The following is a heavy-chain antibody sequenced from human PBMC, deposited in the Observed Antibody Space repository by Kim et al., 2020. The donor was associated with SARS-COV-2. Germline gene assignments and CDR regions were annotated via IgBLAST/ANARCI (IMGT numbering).Heavy chain of an antibody. CDR3: ASTRGGSYSGYFDY. CDR2: ISYDGGNK. Sequence: GGSLRLSCAASGFTFSSYAMHWVRQAPGKGLEWVAVISYDGGNKYYADSVKGRFTISRDNSKNTLYLQMNSLRAEDTAVYYCASTRGGSYSGYFDYWGQGTLVTVSS. V-gene: IGHV3-30*04. CDR1: GFTFSSYA. D-gene: IGHD1-26*01. J-gene: IGHJ4*02.